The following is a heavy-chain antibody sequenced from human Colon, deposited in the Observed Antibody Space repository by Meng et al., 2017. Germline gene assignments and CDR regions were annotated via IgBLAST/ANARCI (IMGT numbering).Heavy chain of an antibody. J-gene: IGHJ4*02. Sequence: VELVQAGAEVKKPGASVKVSCKASGYTFTGYYMHWVRQAPGQGLEWMGRINPNSGGTNYAQKFQGRVTMTRDTSISTAYMELSRLRSDDTAVYYCARSPYDFWSGYSRIFDYWGQGTLVTVSS. CDR2: INPNSGGT. V-gene: IGHV1-2*06. D-gene: IGHD3-3*01. CDR1: GYTFTGYY. CDR3: ARSPYDFWSGYSRIFDY.